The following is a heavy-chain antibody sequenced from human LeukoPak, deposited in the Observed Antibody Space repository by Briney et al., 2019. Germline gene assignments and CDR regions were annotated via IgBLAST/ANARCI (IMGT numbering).Heavy chain of an antibody. V-gene: IGHV4-59*12. CDR2: ISYSGST. CDR3: AREHPRGEVDDFDY. Sequence: SETLSLTCTVSGGSISRYYWSWIRQPPRKGLEWIGFISYSGSTNYNPSLKRRVTMSVDTSKYQFSLKLNSVTAADTAVYYCAREHPRGEVDDFDYWGQGTLVTVSS. CDR1: GGSISRYY. J-gene: IGHJ4*02. D-gene: IGHD3-16*01.